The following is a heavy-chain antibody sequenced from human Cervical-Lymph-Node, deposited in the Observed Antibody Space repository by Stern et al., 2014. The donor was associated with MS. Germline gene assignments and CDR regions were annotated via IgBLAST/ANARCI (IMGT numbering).Heavy chain of an antibody. J-gene: IGHJ5*02. CDR1: GFTFSSYP. CDR2: INTVATNI. Sequence: EDQLVESGGGLVQPGGSLRLACAASGFTFSSYPMYWVRQAPGKGPEWISYINTVATNIFYADSGKCRCTISRDNAKNSLFLQMNSLRADDTAVYYCARGLPNTGYDPWGQGTLVTVSS. CDR3: ARGLPNTGYDP. D-gene: IGHD6-25*01. V-gene: IGHV3-48*01.